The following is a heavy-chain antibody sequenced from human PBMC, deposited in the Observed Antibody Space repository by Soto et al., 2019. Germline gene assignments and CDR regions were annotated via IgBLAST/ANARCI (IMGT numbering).Heavy chain of an antibody. CDR1: GYTFTSYG. J-gene: IGHJ4*02. V-gene: IGHV1-18*01. CDR2: ISAYTGNT. Sequence: ASVKVSCKASGYTFTSYGLSWVRQAPGQGLEWMGWISAYTGNTNYAQKLQGRVTMTTDTSTSTAYMELRSLRSDDTAVYYCARVFESYDFWSGSPETPHFDYWGQGTLVTVSS. CDR3: ARVFESYDFWSGSPETPHFDY. D-gene: IGHD3-3*01.